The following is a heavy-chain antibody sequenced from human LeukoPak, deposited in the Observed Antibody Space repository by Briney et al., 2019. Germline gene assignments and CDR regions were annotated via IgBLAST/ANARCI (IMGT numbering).Heavy chain of an antibody. J-gene: IGHJ4*02. CDR1: GFNFSRNA. CDR2: ISGGGRRT. Sequence: GGSLRLSCAASGFNFSRNAITWVRQAPGKGLKWVSAISGGGRRTYYADSVKGRFTISRDNSKNTLYLQMNSLRAEDTAVYSCAVPQWELLNWGQGTLVTVSS. D-gene: IGHD1-26*01. V-gene: IGHV3-23*01. CDR3: AVPQWELLN.